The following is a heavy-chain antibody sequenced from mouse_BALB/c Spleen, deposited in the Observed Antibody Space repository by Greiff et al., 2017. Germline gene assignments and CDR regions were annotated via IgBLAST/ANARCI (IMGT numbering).Heavy chain of an antibody. CDR3: ARGYGAY. CDR1: GFTFSSYA. CDR2: ISSGGST. Sequence: EVNLVESGGGLVKPGGSLKLSCAASGFTFSSYAMSWVRQTPEKRLEWVASISSGGSTYYPDSVKGRFTISRDNARNILYLQMSSLRSEDTAMYYCARGYGAYWGKGTLVTVSA. J-gene: IGHJ3*01. V-gene: IGHV5-6-5*01. D-gene: IGHD1-1*01.